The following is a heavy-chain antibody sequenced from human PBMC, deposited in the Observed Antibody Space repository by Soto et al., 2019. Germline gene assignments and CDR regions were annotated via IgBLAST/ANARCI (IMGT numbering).Heavy chain of an antibody. CDR2: IYYSGYT. D-gene: IGHD3-16*01. V-gene: IGHV4-39*01. CDR3: ARHNGPLYVGYYYDMAV. Sequence: QLQLQESGPGLVKPSETLSLTCTVSGGSISSSSYYWGWIRQPPGKGLEWIGSIYYSGYTYYNPSPKPRVTISVDTSKNQFSLKLSSLTAADTAVYYCARHNGPLYVGYYYDMAVWGQGTTVTVSS. CDR1: GGSISSSSYY. J-gene: IGHJ6*02.